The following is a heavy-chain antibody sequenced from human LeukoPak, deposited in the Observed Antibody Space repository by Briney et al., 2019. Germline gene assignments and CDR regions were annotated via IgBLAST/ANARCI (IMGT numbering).Heavy chain of an antibody. CDR2: INPNSGGT. D-gene: IGHD5-18*01. CDR1: GYTFTGYY. J-gene: IGHJ3*02. V-gene: IGHV1-2*02. Sequence: ASVKVSCKASGYTFTGYYMHWVRQAPGQGLEWMGWINPNSGGTNYAQKFQGRVTMTRDTSISTAYMELSSLRSEDTAVYYCARPDTAMAPGAFDIWGQGTMVTVSS. CDR3: ARPDTAMAPGAFDI.